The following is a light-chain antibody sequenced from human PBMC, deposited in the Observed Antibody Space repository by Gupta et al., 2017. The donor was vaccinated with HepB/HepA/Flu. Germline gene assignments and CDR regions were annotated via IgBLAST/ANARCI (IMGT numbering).Light chain of an antibody. CDR2: AAS. J-gene: IGKJ3*01. CDR3: QQRYSTPFT. V-gene: IGKV1-39*01. CDR1: QSISSY. Sequence: DIQMTQSPSSLSASVGDRVTITCRASQSISSYLNWYQQKPGKAPKLLIYAASRVQSGVPSRFSGSGSGTDFTLTISSRQPEDFATYYCQQRYSTPFTFGHGTNVDIK.